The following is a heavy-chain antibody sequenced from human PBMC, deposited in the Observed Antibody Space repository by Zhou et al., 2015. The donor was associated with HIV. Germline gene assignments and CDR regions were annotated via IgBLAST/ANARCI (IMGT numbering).Heavy chain of an antibody. Sequence: QVQLVQSGAEVKKPGASVKVSCKASGYTFTSYHINWVRQATGQGLQWMGWMNPNTGDTGYAQRFQGRVTMTRNTSIGTAYMELSSLRSEDTAVYYCARATGFSYAENDYWGQGTLVTVSS. CDR1: GYTFTSYH. J-gene: IGHJ4*02. D-gene: IGHD5-18*01. V-gene: IGHV1-8*01. CDR2: MNPNTGDT. CDR3: ARATGFSYAENDY.